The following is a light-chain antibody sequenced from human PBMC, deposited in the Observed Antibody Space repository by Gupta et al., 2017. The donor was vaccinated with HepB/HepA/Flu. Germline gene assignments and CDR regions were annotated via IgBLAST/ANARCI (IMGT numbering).Light chain of an antibody. CDR2: DVN. Sequence: HCALTHPASRSGSPGQSSTISCTGTADDVGSYHYVSWYQQYPGKPPNLIISDVNNRPSGISDRFSGSKSGNTASLTSSALQAEDEAHYYCCSYATNTPYVFGSGTDVTVL. CDR1: ADDVGSYHY. V-gene: IGLV2-14*03. CDR3: CSYATNTPYV. J-gene: IGLJ1*01.